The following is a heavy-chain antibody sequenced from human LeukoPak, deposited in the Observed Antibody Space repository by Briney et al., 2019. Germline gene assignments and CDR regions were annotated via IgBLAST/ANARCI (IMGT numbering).Heavy chain of an antibody. CDR1: GFTFTNYG. CDR2: IWYDGSEK. CDR3: AKATGYSSGWYDY. D-gene: IGHD6-19*01. Sequence: GGSLRLSCAASGFTFTNYGIDWVRQAPGKGLEGVAVIWYDGSEKYYADSVKGRFTISRDQSKNTVYLQMNSLRAEDTAVYYCAKATGYSSGWYDYWGQGTLVTVSS. V-gene: IGHV3-33*03. J-gene: IGHJ4*02.